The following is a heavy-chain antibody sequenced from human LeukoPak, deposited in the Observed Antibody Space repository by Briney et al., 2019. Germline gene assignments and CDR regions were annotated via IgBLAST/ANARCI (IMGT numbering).Heavy chain of an antibody. V-gene: IGHV3-30*02. CDR3: AKDLGGLHDWFDP. J-gene: IGHJ5*02. CDR1: GFTFSSYG. D-gene: IGHD3-16*01. Sequence: GGSLRLSCAASGFTFSSYGMHWVRQAPGKGLEWVAFIRYDGSNKYYADSVKGRFTTSRDNSKDTLYLQMNSLRAEDTAVYYCAKDLGGLHDWFDPWGQGTLVTVSS. CDR2: IRYDGSNK.